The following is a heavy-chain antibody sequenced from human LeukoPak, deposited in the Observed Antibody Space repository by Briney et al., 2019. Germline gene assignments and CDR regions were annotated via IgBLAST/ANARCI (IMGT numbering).Heavy chain of an antibody. D-gene: IGHD3-16*01. V-gene: IGHV3-23*01. Sequence: AGGSLRRSCAASGCTVSSYAMSWGRQAPGKRLEWVSSIGGNTYYADSVKGRFTISRDNSKNTLFLQMESLRAGDTALYYCPKEAGAAYGYGMDVWGQGPTVTVSS. J-gene: IGHJ6*02. CDR1: GCTVSSYA. CDR3: PKEAGAAYGYGMDV. CDR2: IGGNT.